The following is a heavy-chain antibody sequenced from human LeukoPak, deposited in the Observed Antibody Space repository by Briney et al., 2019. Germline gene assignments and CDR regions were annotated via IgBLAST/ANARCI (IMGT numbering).Heavy chain of an antibody. J-gene: IGHJ4*02. CDR2: INPNSGGT. CDR3: ARDTRDEVGATVDY. CDR1: GYTFTGYY. V-gene: IGHV1-2*02. Sequence: ASVKVSCKASGYTFTGYYMHWVRQAHGQGLEWMGWINPNSGGTNYAQKFQGRVTMTRDTSISTAYMELSRLRSDDTAVYYCARDTRDEVGATVDYWGQGTLVTVSS. D-gene: IGHD1-26*01.